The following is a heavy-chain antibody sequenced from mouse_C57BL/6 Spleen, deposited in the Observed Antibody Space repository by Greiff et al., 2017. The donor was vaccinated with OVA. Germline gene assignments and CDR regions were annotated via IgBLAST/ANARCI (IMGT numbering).Heavy chain of an antibody. CDR3: TGSGNHWYFGG. J-gene: IGHJ1*03. CDR2: IRLKSDNYAT. D-gene: IGHD2-1*01. CDR1: GFTFSNYW. V-gene: IGHV6-3*01. Sequence: EVNLVESGGGLVQPGGSMKLSCVASGFTFSNYWMNWVRQSPEKGLEWVAQIRLKSDNYATHYAESVKGRFTISRDDSKSSVYLQMNNLRAEDTGIYYCTGSGNHWYFGGWGTGTTVTVAS.